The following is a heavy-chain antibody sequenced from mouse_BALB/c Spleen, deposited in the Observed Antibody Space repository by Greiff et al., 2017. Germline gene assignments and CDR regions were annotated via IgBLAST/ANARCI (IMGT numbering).Heavy chain of an antibody. D-gene: IGHD1-1*01. V-gene: IGHV5-12-2*01. J-gene: IGHJ4*01. CDR2: ISNGGGST. CDR3: AREGSYYGSSYDYYAMDY. Sequence: EVKLVESGGGLVQPGGSLKLSCAASGFTFSSYTMSWVRQTPEKRLEWVAYISNGGGSTYYPDTVKGRFTISRDNAKNTLYLQMSSLKSEDTAMYYCAREGSYYGSSYDYYAMDYWGQGTSVTVSS. CDR1: GFTFSSYT.